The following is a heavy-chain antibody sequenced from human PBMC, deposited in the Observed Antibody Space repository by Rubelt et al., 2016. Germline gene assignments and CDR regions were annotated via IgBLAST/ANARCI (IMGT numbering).Heavy chain of an antibody. CDR2: FNPNSGGT. V-gene: IGHV1-2*02. D-gene: IGHD6-6*01. J-gene: IGHJ4*02. CDR1: GYTFTDYY. Sequence: QVQLLQSGAEVRKPGASVRVSCKASGYTFTDYYMHWVRQAPGQGLEWMGWFNPNSGGTEYAQNFQGRVTMTRETSISTAYMELSRLGSDDTAVYYCARDQIEVRPGFDQWGQGTLVTVSS. CDR3: ARDQIEVRPGFDQ.